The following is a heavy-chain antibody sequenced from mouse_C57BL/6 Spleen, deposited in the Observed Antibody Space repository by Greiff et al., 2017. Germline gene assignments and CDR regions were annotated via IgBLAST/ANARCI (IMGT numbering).Heavy chain of an antibody. J-gene: IGHJ2*01. CDR1: GFTFSSYG. CDR2: ISSGGSYT. Sequence: EVKLMESGGDLVKPGGSLKLSCAASGFTFSSYGMSWVRQTPDKRLEWVATISSGGSYTYYPDSVKGRFTISRDNAKNTLYLQISSLKSEDTAMYYCARHLNFDYWGQGTTLTVSS. V-gene: IGHV5-6*01. CDR3: ARHLNFDY.